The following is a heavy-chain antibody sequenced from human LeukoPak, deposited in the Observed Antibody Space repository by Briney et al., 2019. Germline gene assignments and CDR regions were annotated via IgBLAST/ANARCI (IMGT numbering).Heavy chain of an antibody. Sequence: GGSLRLSCAGFGFTFGTYWMSWVRQAPGKGLEWVANINQDGSVRYYVDSVKGRFTISRDNAKNSLYLQMDSPRAEDTAVYYCAREGGIAAAGAYYYYGMDVWGQGTTVTVSS. CDR2: INQDGSVR. D-gene: IGHD6-13*01. V-gene: IGHV3-7*01. CDR3: AREGGIAAAGAYYYYGMDV. CDR1: GFTFGTYW. J-gene: IGHJ6*02.